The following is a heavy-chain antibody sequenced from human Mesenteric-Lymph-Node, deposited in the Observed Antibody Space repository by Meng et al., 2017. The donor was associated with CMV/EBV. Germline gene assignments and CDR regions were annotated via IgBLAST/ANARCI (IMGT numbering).Heavy chain of an antibody. CDR3: AAFTFGGVILGH. CDR2: IDPTDSYS. CDR1: GYIFTSYW. Sequence: SCKGSGYIFTSYWSSWVRQMPGKGLEWMGRIDPTDSYSNYSPYFQGHVTISVDKSINTAYLQWSSLKASDTAMYYCAAFTFGGVILGHWGQGTLVTVSS. J-gene: IGHJ4*02. D-gene: IGHD3-16*02. V-gene: IGHV5-10-1*01.